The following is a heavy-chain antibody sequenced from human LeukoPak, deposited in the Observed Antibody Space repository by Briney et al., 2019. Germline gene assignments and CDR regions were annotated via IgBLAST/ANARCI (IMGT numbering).Heavy chain of an antibody. CDR2: ISSSDKT. CDR1: GGSVSSSPYY. D-gene: IGHD2-15*01. J-gene: IGHJ3*01. Sequence: SETLSLTCTVSGGSVSSSPYYCGWVRQPPGKGLECIGSISSSDKTYYDPSLESRVTISIDTSKNEFSLKLLSVTAADTAVYYCARHCDRVAVTAFDVWGPGTMVAVSS. CDR3: ARHCDRVAVTAFDV. V-gene: IGHV4-39*01.